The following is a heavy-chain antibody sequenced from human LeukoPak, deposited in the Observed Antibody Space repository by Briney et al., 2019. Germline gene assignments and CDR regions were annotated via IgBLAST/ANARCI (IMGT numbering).Heavy chain of an antibody. J-gene: IGHJ4*02. CDR2: ISYDGSNK. CDR1: GFTLSSYA. CDR3: ARDNSDGYNYFDY. D-gene: IGHD4-23*01. Sequence: GRSLRLSCAASGFTLSSYAMHWVRQAPGKGLEWVAVISYDGSNKYYADSVKGRFTISRDNSKNTLYLQMNSLRAEDTAVYYCARDNSDGYNYFDYWGQGTLVTVSS. V-gene: IGHV3-30-3*01.